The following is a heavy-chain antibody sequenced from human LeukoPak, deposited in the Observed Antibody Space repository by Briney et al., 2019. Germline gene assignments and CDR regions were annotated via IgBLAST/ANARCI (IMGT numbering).Heavy chain of an antibody. CDR3: ARIPTSYSWYDAFDI. CDR1: GFTLSSYW. D-gene: IGHD6-13*01. Sequence: GGSLRLSCAASGFTLSSYWMHWVRQAPGEGLVWVSRIDPDGSTTNYADSVKGRFTISRDNAKNSLYLQMNSLRAEDTALYYCARIPTSYSWYDAFDIWGQGTMVTVSS. V-gene: IGHV3-74*01. CDR2: IDPDGSTT. J-gene: IGHJ3*02.